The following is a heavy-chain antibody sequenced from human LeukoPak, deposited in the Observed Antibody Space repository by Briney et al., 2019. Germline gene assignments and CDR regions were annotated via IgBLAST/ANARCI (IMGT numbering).Heavy chain of an antibody. V-gene: IGHV7-4-1*02. D-gene: IGHD6-13*01. CDR2: INTNTGNP. J-gene: IGHJ4*02. Sequence: EASVKVSCKASGYTFTSYAMNWVRQAPGQGPEWMGWINTNTGNPTYAQGFTGRFVFSLDTSVSTAYLQISSLKAEDTAVYYCARVGEQQLADYWGQGTLVTVSS. CDR1: GYTFTSYA. CDR3: ARVGEQQLADY.